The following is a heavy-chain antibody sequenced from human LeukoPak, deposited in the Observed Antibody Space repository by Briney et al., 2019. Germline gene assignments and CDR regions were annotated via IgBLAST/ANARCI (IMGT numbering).Heavy chain of an antibody. D-gene: IGHD3-16*02. Sequence: SETLSLTCAVYGGSFNGYYWSWIRQPPGKGLEWIGEINHSGSTNYNPSLKSRVTISVDTSKNQFSLKLSSVTAADTAVYYCARAEIKLYNQRRYYFDYWGQGTLVTVSS. CDR1: GGSFNGYY. J-gene: IGHJ4*02. V-gene: IGHV4-34*01. CDR3: ARAEIKLYNQRRYYFDY. CDR2: INHSGST.